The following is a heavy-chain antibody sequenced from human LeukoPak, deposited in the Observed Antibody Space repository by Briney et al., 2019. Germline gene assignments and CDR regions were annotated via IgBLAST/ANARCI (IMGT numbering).Heavy chain of an antibody. CDR3: ARVVSSAAAGDPFDY. Sequence: PGGSLRLSCAASGFTFSDYYMSWIRQAPGKGLEWVSYISSSGSTIYYADSVKGRFTISRDNAKNSLYLQMNSLRAEDTAVYYCARVVSSAAAGDPFDYWGQGTLVTVSS. V-gene: IGHV3-11*04. J-gene: IGHJ4*02. CDR2: ISSSGSTI. D-gene: IGHD6-13*01. CDR1: GFTFSDYY.